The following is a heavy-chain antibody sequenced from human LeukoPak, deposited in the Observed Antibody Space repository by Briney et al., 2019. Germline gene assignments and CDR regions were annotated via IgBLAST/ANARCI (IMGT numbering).Heavy chain of an antibody. J-gene: IGHJ6*04. CDR3: AKDSIRSLDV. CDR2: ISSSGSTI. Sequence: GGSLRLSCAASGFTISDYYMNWIRQAPGKGLEWVSYISSSGSTIYYADSVKGRFTISRDNSKNTLYLQMNSLRAEDTAVYYCAKDSIRSLDVWGKGTTVTVSS. CDR1: GFTISDYY. V-gene: IGHV3-11*01. D-gene: IGHD3-9*01.